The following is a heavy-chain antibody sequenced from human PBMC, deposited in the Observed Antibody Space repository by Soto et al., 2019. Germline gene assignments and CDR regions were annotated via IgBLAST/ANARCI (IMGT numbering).Heavy chain of an antibody. J-gene: IGHJ6*02. CDR2: ISGSGGST. CDR1: GFTFSSDA. Sequence: GGSLRLCCAASGFTFSSDAMWWVRQAPGKRMEWVSAISGSGGSTYYADSVKGRFTISRDNSKNTLYLQMNSLRAEDTAVYYCAKHYGDYDSYRGYYYYYGMYVPAPGTTV. V-gene: IGHV3-23*01. D-gene: IGHD4-17*01. CDR3: AKHYGDYDSYRGYYYYYGMYV.